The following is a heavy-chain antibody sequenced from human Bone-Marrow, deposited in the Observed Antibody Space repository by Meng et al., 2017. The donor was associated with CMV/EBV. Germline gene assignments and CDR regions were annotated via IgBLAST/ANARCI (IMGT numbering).Heavy chain of an antibody. V-gene: IGHV3-23*01. CDR1: GFTFSGYA. J-gene: IGHJ5*02. Sequence: GGSLRLSCAASGFTFSGYAMSWVRQAPGKGLEWVSAISGSGGSTYYADSVKGRFTISRDNAKNSLYLQMNSLRAEDTAVYYCAREGYCSSTSCLNWFDPWGQGTLVTVSS. CDR2: ISGSGGST. CDR3: AREGYCSSTSCLNWFDP. D-gene: IGHD2-2*01.